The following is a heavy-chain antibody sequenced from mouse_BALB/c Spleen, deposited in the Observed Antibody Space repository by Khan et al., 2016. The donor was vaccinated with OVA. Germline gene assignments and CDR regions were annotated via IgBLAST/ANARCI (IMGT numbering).Heavy chain of an antibody. CDR2: ISNSGST. D-gene: IGHD4-1*01. CDR1: GYSITRDYA. V-gene: IGHV3-2*02. CDR3: ASKLGRYCAMGY. J-gene: IGHJ4*01. Sequence: EVKLEESGPGLVKPSQSLSLTCTVTGYSITRDYAWNWIRQFPENKLEWMGYISNSGSTSSNPSLKSRISITGDTSKNQLFLQLNSGASEDTATYCGASKLGRYCAMGYWGQGTPVTVSS.